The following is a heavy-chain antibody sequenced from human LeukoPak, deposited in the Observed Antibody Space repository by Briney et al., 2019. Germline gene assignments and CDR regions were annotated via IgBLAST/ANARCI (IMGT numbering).Heavy chain of an antibody. CDR3: ARSYSSSRGTFDY. V-gene: IGHV3-21*01. Sequence: GGSLRLSCAASGFTFSSYGMNWVRQAPGKGLEWVSSITSSSSYIYYANSVKGRFTISRDNAKNSLCLQMNSLRAEDTAVYYCARSYSSSRGTFDYWGQGTLVTVSS. CDR1: GFTFSSYG. J-gene: IGHJ4*02. CDR2: ITSSSSYI. D-gene: IGHD6-6*01.